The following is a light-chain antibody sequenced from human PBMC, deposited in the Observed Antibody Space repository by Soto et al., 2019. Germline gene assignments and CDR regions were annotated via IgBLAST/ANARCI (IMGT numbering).Light chain of an antibody. J-gene: IGKJ4*01. CDR3: QQYHTWPLT. CDR2: DIS. CDR1: QSVGSN. V-gene: IGKV3-15*01. Sequence: ETVMTQSPATLSVSPGERATLSCRASQSVGSNLAWYQQKPGQAPRLLIYDISTRATGIPARFSGSGSVTEFTLTISSLQPEDFVVYYCQQYHTWPLTFGGGTKLEIK.